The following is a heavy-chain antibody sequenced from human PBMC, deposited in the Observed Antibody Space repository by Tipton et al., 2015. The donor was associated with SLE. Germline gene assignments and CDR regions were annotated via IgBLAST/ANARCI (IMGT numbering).Heavy chain of an antibody. V-gene: IGHV3-11*01. Sequence: SLRLSCAASGFTFSDYYMSWIRQAPGKGLEWVSYISSSGSTIYYADSVKGRFTISRDNVKNSLYLQMNSLRAEDTAVYYCARGGNSGSYYYYYGMDVWGQGTTVTVSS. CDR2: ISSSGSTI. J-gene: IGHJ6*02. CDR1: GFTFSDYY. D-gene: IGHD1-26*01. CDR3: ARGGNSGSYYYYYGMDV.